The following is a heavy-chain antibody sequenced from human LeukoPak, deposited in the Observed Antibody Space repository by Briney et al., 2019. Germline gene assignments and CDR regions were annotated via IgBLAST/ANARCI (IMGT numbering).Heavy chain of an antibody. CDR1: GFTFSNYL. Sequence: GGALRLSCLAPGFTFSNYLMNWVRQAPGKGLEWVSGISHSGSSIYYADSVKGRFTISRDNSKHTPYLQMDRLRVEDTAVYYCAMALDYWGQGTLVTVSS. CDR3: AMALDY. V-gene: IGHV3-23*01. J-gene: IGHJ4*02. CDR2: ISHSGSSI.